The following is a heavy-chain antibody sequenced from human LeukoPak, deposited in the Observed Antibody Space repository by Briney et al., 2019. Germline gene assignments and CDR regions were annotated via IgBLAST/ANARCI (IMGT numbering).Heavy chain of an antibody. CDR1: GFPFSSYA. CDR2: ISDSGGST. CDR3: AKDNAYGSGSYYLHDAFDI. V-gene: IGHV3-64*04. D-gene: IGHD3-10*01. J-gene: IGHJ3*02. Sequence: GGSLRLSCSASGFPFSSYAMHWVRQAPGKGLEYVSAISDSGGSTYYADSVKGRFTISRDNSKNSLYLQMNSLKTEDTALYYCAKDNAYGSGSYYLHDAFDIWGQGTMVTVSS.